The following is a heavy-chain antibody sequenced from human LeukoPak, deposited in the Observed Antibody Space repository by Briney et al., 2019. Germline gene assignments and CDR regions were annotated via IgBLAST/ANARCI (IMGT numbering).Heavy chain of an antibody. Sequence: PGGSVRLSCAASGFTFSSYAMSWVRQAPGKGLEWVSAIRGSGGSTYYADSVKGRFTISRDNSKNTQSLQMNSLRAEDTAVYYCLGYCSGNNCYSGGYWGQGTLVT. CDR1: GFTFSSYA. J-gene: IGHJ4*02. V-gene: IGHV3-23*01. D-gene: IGHD2-15*01. CDR3: LGYCSGNNCYSGGY. CDR2: IRGSGGST.